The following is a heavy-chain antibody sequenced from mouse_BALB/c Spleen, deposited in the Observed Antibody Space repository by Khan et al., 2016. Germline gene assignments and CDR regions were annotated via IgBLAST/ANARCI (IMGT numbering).Heavy chain of an antibody. CDR3: AKGLRRGYYFDS. Sequence: VELVESGAELVRPGASVKLSCKALGYTFTDYEMHWVKQTPVHGLEWIGAIHPGGGGSAYNQKFKVRATLTADKSSSTAYMELSSLTSEDSAVSYCAKGLRRGYYFDSWGQGTTLTVSS. J-gene: IGHJ2*01. CDR1: GYTFTDYE. V-gene: IGHV1-15*01. D-gene: IGHD2-4*01. CDR2: IHPGGGGS.